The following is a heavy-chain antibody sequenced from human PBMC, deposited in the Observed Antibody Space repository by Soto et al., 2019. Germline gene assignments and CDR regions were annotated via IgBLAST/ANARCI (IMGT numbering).Heavy chain of an antibody. CDR1: GGSISSYY. J-gene: IGHJ6*03. Sequence: SETLSLTCTVSGGSISSYYWSWIRQPPGKGLEWIGYIYYSGSTNYNPSLKSRVTISVDKSKNQFSLKLSSVTAADTAVYYCARLSPVDHGSSFWSGYYTELVYYYYMDVWGKGTTVTVSS. CDR2: IYYSGST. D-gene: IGHD3-3*01. CDR3: ARLSPVDHGSSFWSGYYTELVYYYYMDV. V-gene: IGHV4-59*01.